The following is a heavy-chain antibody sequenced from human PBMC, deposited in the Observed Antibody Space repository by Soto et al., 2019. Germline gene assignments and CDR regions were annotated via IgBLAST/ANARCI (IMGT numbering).Heavy chain of an antibody. CDR2: INPNGGST. CDR3: ARSLLEGDF. CDR1: GYIFIHYY. J-gene: IGHJ4*02. D-gene: IGHD2-21*01. Sequence: QVQLVQSGAEVKKPGASVKVSCKASGYIFIHYYIHWVPQAPGQGLEWMAIINPNGGSTNYAQKFQGSVTVTRDTSTSTVSMELNILGSDDTAVYFCARSLLEGDFWGQGTLVTVSS. V-gene: IGHV1-46*01.